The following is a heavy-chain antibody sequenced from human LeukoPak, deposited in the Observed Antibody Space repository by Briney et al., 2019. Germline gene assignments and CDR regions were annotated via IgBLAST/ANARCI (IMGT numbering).Heavy chain of an antibody. CDR1: GGSFSGYY. Sequence: PSETLSLTCAVYGGSFSGYYWSWIRQPPGKGLEWIGEINHSGSTNYNPSPKSRVTISVDTSKNQFSLKLSSVTAADTAVYYCARLRIAAAGTSDYWGQGTLVTVSS. J-gene: IGHJ4*02. CDR3: ARLRIAAAGTSDY. V-gene: IGHV4-34*01. CDR2: INHSGST. D-gene: IGHD6-13*01.